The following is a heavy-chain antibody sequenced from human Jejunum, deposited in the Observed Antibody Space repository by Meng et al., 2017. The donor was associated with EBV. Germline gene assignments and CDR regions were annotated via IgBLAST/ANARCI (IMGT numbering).Heavy chain of an antibody. Sequence: LVESGGGLVQPGGSLRLSCAASGFTFSSSDMHWVRQATGKGLEWVSGIGTAGDTYYLGSVKGRFTISRENAKNSLYLQMNSLGVGDTAVYYCARGSGTTHHYWGQGTLVTVSS. CDR2: IGTAGDT. CDR1: GFTFSSSD. CDR3: ARGSGTTHHY. D-gene: IGHD1-1*01. J-gene: IGHJ4*02. V-gene: IGHV3-13*01.